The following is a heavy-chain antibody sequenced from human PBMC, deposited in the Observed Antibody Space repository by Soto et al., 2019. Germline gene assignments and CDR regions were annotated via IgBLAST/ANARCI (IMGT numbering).Heavy chain of an antibody. D-gene: IGHD2-15*01. CDR3: ARHCSGGSCYYAFDI. CDR2: IYYSGST. CDR1: GGSISSSSYC. V-gene: IGHV4-61*05. Sequence: SETLSLTCTVSGGSISSSSYCWGWIRQPPGKGLEWIGYIYYSGSTNYNPSLKSRVTMAVDTSKNQFSLKLSSVTAADTAVYYCARHCSGGSCYYAFDIWGQGTMVTVSS. J-gene: IGHJ3*02.